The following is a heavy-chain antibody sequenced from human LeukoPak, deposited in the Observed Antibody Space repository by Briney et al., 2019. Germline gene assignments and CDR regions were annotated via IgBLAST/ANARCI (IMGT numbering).Heavy chain of an antibody. Sequence: GGSLRLSCAASGFTFSDYYMSWIRQAPGKGLEWVSYISSSGSTIYYADSVKGRFTISRDNAKNSLYLQMNSLGAEDTAVYYCATDSLRFLEWLYYWGQGTLVTVSS. D-gene: IGHD3-3*01. J-gene: IGHJ4*02. CDR3: ATDSLRFLEWLYY. CDR1: GFTFSDYY. CDR2: ISSSGSTI. V-gene: IGHV3-11*04.